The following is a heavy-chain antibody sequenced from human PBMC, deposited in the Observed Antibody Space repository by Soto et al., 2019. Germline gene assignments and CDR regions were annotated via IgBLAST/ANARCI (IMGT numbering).Heavy chain of an antibody. J-gene: IGHJ5*02. Sequence: SETLSLTCVVSGDSIASSYWWSWVRQPPGKGLGWIGGIYHSGTTNYNPSLKSRVTILQDKSNNQFSLRLDSVTAADTAVYYCARSQLGVFGWFDPWGQGTLVTVSS. CDR2: IYHSGTT. CDR3: ARSQLGVFGWFDP. CDR1: GDSIASSYW. D-gene: IGHD6-6*01. V-gene: IGHV4-4*02.